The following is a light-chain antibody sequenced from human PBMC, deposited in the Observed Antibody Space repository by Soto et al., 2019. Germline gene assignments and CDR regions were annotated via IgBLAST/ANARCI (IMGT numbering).Light chain of an antibody. CDR1: EDIRTW. J-gene: IGKJ2*01. CDR2: AAS. CDR3: QQAKSFPRT. V-gene: IGKV1-12*01. Sequence: DLQMTQSPSSVSASVGDRVTITCLASEDIRTWLAWYQQKPGKAPSLLIYAASTLQSGIPSRFSGSGSGTHFTLTISSLQPEDFAIYYRQQAKSFPRTFGQGTKLDIK.